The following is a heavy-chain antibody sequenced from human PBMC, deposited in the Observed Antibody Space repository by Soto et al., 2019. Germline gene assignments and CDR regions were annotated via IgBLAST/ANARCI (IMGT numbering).Heavy chain of an antibody. Sequence: QVNLVESGGTVVQPGRSLRLSCAASGFSFSKYAMHWVRQAPGKGLEWVAVITYDATNEYYADSVKGRFTISRDNSNNTLSLHMSSLRLADTAVYYCARKAVPDFWCQGTLVTVSS. D-gene: IGHD6-19*01. CDR1: GFSFSKYA. J-gene: IGHJ4*02. CDR3: ARKAVPDF. CDR2: ITYDATNE. V-gene: IGHV3-30-3*01.